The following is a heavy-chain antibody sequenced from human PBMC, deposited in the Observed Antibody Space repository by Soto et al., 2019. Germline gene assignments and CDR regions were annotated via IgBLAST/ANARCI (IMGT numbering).Heavy chain of an antibody. CDR3: AREVRGQLWTRGWFDP. Sequence: ASVKVSCKASGYTFTSHGISWVRQAPGQGLEWMGWISAYNGNTNYAQKLQGRVTMTTDTSKNQSSLQLNSVTPEDTAVYYCAREVRGQLWTRGWFDPWGQGTLVTVSS. CDR2: ISAYNGNT. D-gene: IGHD5-18*01. J-gene: IGHJ5*02. V-gene: IGHV1-18*01. CDR1: GYTFTSHG.